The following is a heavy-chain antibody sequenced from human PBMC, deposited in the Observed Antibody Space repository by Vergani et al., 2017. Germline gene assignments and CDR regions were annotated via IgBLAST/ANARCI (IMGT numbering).Heavy chain of an antibody. D-gene: IGHD4-17*01. Sequence: QVQLVESGGGVVQPGRSLRLSCAASGFTFSSYGMHWVRQVPGKGLEWVAVISYDGSNKYYADSVKGRFTISRDNSKNTLYLQMNSLRAEDTAVYYCAKGSDGDYPTWLEDYWGQGTLVTVSS. CDR1: GFTFSSYG. J-gene: IGHJ4*02. CDR2: ISYDGSNK. CDR3: AKGSDGDYPTWLEDY. V-gene: IGHV3-30*18.